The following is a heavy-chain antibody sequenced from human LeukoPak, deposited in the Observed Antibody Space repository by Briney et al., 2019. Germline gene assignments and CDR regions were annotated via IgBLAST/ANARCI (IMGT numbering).Heavy chain of an antibody. CDR1: GYSIRNGYY. CDR2: SYHGGTT. Sequence: KPSETLSLTCTVSGYSIRNGYYWGWIRQPPGRGLEWLAISYHGGTTYYNPSLKSRVTISVDTFKNQFSLRLTSVTAADTAVYYCARSHCAGTCYDETSFDPWGQGTLVTVSS. V-gene: IGHV4-38-2*02. J-gene: IGHJ5*02. CDR3: ARSHCAGTCYDETSFDP. D-gene: IGHD1-1*01.